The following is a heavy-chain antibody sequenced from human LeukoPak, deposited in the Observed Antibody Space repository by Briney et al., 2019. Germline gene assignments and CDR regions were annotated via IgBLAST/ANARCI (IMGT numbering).Heavy chain of an antibody. CDR1: GFTFSSYA. CDR2: ISGSGGST. J-gene: IGHJ4*02. CDR3: AKKGPYYYDSSGYFPFDY. Sequence: RGGSLRLSWAASGFTFSSYAMSWVRQAPGKGLEWVSAISGSGGSTYYADSVKGRFTISRDNSKNTLYLQMNRLSAEDTAVYYCAKKGPYYYDSSGYFPFDYWGQGTLVTVSS. V-gene: IGHV3-23*01. D-gene: IGHD3-22*01.